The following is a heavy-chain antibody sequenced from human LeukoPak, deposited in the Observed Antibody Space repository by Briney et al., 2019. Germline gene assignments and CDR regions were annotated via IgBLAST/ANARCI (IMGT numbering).Heavy chain of an antibody. CDR2: IYHSGST. J-gene: IGHJ5*02. CDR1: GYSISSGYY. Sequence: PSETLSLTCSVSGYSISSGYYWGWIRQPPGKGLEWIGGIYHSGSTYYNPSLKSRVTISVDTSKNQFSLKLSSVTAADTAVYYCARDSGGSYREWFDPWGQGTLVTVSS. D-gene: IGHD1-26*01. CDR3: ARDSGGSYREWFDP. V-gene: IGHV4-38-2*02.